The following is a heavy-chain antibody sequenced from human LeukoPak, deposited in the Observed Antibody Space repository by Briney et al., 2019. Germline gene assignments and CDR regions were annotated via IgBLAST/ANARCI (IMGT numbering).Heavy chain of an antibody. V-gene: IGHV1-3*01. CDR1: GYTFTSYA. J-gene: IGHJ3*02. CDR3: ATYYYGSGSYYSGPFDI. CDR2: INAGNGNT. D-gene: IGHD3-10*01. Sequence: ASVKVSCKASGYTFTSYAMHWVRQAPGQRLEWMGWINAGNGNTKYSQKFQGRVTITRDTSASTAYMELSSLRSEDTAVYYCATYYYGSGSYYSGPFDIWGQGTMVTVSS.